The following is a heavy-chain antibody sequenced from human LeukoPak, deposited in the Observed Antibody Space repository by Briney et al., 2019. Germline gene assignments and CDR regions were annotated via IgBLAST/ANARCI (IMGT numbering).Heavy chain of an antibody. CDR3: ARGKYSSSWYIFDP. D-gene: IGHD6-13*01. Sequence: SETLSPTCTVTGGSVSSDNYYWSWIRQPPGKGLEWIGYMYNSGSTNYSPSLKSRVTMSADTSKNQLSLKLSAVTAADTAVYYCARGKYSSSWYIFDPWGQGAPVTVSS. J-gene: IGHJ5*02. CDR2: MYNSGST. V-gene: IGHV4-61*01. CDR1: GGSVSSDNYY.